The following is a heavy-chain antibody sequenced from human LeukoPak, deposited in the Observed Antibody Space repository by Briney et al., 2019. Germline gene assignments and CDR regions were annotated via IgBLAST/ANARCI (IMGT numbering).Heavy chain of an antibody. CDR2: IGTAGDT. D-gene: IGHD3-22*01. Sequence: SGGSLRLSCAASGFTSSSYDMHWVRQATGKGLEWVSAIGTAGDTYYPGSVKGRFTISRENAKNSLYLQMNSLRAEDTAVYYCARVRIYYDSSGYDYWGQGTLVTVSS. CDR3: ARVRIYYDSSGYDY. V-gene: IGHV3-13*01. CDR1: GFTSSSYD. J-gene: IGHJ4*02.